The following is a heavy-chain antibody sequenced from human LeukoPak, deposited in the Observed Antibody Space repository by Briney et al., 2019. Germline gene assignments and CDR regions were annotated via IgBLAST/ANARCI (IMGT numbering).Heavy chain of an antibody. J-gene: IGHJ4*02. Sequence: PGTSLRLSCAASGFTFSSYAMHWVRQAPGKGLEWVAVISYDGSNKYYADSVKGRFTISRDNSKNTLYLQTNSLRAEDTAVYYCARDRGDYYDSSGPLDYWGQGTLVTVSS. D-gene: IGHD3-22*01. CDR2: ISYDGSNK. V-gene: IGHV3-30-3*01. CDR3: ARDRGDYYDSSGPLDY. CDR1: GFTFSSYA.